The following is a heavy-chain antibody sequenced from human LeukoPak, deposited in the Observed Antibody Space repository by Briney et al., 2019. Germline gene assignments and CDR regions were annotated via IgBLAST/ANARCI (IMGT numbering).Heavy chain of an antibody. Sequence: ASVTVSCKASGYTFTGYYMHWVRQAPGQGLEWMGWINPNSGGTNYAQKFQGRVTMTRDTSISTAYMELSRLRSDDTAVYYCARDSRHEKRSSGWFNYFDYWGQGTLVTVSS. CDR2: INPNSGGT. D-gene: IGHD6-19*01. V-gene: IGHV1-2*02. CDR1: GYTFTGYY. J-gene: IGHJ4*02. CDR3: ARDSRHEKRSSGWFNYFDY.